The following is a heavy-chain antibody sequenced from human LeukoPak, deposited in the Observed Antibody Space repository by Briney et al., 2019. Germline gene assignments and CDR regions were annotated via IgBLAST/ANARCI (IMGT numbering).Heavy chain of an antibody. CDR2: INTYTGNP. J-gene: IGHJ4*02. D-gene: IGHD2/OR15-2a*01. CDR3: AKASATIFYNFDS. Sequence: ASVKVSCKASGYSFTNYAMNWVRQAPGQGLEWMGWINTYTGNPTYAQGFTGRLVFSLDTSVSAAYLQISSLKAEDTAVYYCAKASATIFYNFDSWGQGTLVTVSS. V-gene: IGHV7-4-1*02. CDR1: GYSFTNYA.